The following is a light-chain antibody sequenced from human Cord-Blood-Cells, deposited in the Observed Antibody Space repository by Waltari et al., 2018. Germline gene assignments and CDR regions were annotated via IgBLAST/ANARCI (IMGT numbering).Light chain of an antibody. V-gene: IGLV2-14*01. J-gene: IGLJ1*01. CDR3: SSYTSSSTYV. CDR2: EVS. Sequence: QSALTQPASVSGSPGQSITISCTVTSSDVGGYNSVSWYQQHPGKAPKLMIYEVSNRPSGVSNRFSGSKSGNTASLTISGLQAEDEADYYCSSYTSSSTYVFGTGTKVTVL. CDR1: SSDVGGYNS.